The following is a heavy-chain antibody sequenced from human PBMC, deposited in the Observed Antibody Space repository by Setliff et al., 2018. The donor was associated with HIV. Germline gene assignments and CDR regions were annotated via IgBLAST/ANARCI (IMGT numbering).Heavy chain of an antibody. CDR2: GRSKAYGGTT. J-gene: IGHJ4*02. D-gene: IGHD1-26*01. V-gene: IGHV3-49*04. Sequence: QTLSLSCPASGFTWGDYAMSWGRKDKGKGQEWVGFGRSKAYGGTTEYAASVKGRFTISRDDSKSIAYLQMNSLKTEDTAVYYCTTRGTWDYRDYFDYWGQGTLVTVSS. CDR3: TTRGTWDYRDYFDY. CDR1: GFTWGDYA.